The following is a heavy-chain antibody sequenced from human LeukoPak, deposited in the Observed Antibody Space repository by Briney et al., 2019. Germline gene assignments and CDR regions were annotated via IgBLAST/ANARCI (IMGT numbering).Heavy chain of an antibody. CDR1: GFTFSSYS. D-gene: IGHD3-22*01. V-gene: IGHV3-21*01. J-gene: IGHJ1*01. Sequence: GGSLRLSCAASGFTFSSYSMNWVRQAPGKGLEWVSSISSSSSYIYYADSVKGRFTISRNTDKNSLYLQMNSLRAKDTAVYYCAREWLYYYDSSGYYYGSEYFQHWGQGTLVTVSS. CDR2: ISSSSSYI. CDR3: AREWLYYYDSSGYYYGSEYFQH.